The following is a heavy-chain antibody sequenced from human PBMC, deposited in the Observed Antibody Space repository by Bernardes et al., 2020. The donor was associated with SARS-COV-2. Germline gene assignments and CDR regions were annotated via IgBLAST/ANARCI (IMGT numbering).Heavy chain of an antibody. Sequence: GGSLRLSCAASGFTFRSYWMSWVRQAPGQGLAWVSYISTGGRTQYYADSVKGRFTISRDNAKNSLYLQMNSLRAEDTAVYYCASPRGYSSGPFDYWGQGTLVTGSS. CDR3: ASPRGYSSGPFDY. D-gene: IGHD6-19*01. CDR1: GFTFRSYW. J-gene: IGHJ4*02. CDR2: ISTGGRTQ. V-gene: IGHV3-48*04.